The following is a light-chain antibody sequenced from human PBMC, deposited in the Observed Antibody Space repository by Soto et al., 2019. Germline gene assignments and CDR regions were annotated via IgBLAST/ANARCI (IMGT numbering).Light chain of an antibody. CDR2: EVT. J-gene: IGLJ1*01. Sequence: QSVLTQPPCASGSPGQSVTISCTGTSRDVGVYNHVSWYQQHPGKAPKLMIFEVTKRPSGVPDRFSGSKSGNTASLTVSGLQAEDEADYYCSSYAGSNSYVFGTGTKVTVL. CDR3: SSYAGSNSYV. V-gene: IGLV2-8*01. CDR1: SRDVGVYNH.